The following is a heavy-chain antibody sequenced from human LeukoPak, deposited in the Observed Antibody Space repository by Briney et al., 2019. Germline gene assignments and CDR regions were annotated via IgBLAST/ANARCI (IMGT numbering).Heavy chain of an antibody. V-gene: IGHV4-30-2*01. CDR3: ARYGGSGTYYLDY. CDR1: GGSISSGGYA. Sequence: PSETLSLTCAVSGGSISSGGYAWSWIRQPPGKGLEWIGYIYDSGSTHYNPSLKSRVTISVDRSENQFSLKLSSVTAADTAVYYCARYGGSGTYYLDYWGQGTLVTVSS. CDR2: IYDSGST. D-gene: IGHD3-10*01. J-gene: IGHJ4*02.